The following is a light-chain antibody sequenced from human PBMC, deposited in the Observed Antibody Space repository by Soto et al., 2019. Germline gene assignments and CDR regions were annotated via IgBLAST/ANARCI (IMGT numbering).Light chain of an antibody. V-gene: IGKV3-20*01. CDR2: GAS. Sequence: EVVLTQSPVTLTLSPGERATLSCRASQSFSSSHLAWCPHKPGQAPRPLIYGASNRATGIPDRFSGSGSGTDFTLTIRGLEPEDFAVYYCQQYDSSPPITFGQGTRLEI. CDR3: QQYDSSPPIT. J-gene: IGKJ5*01. CDR1: QSFSSSH.